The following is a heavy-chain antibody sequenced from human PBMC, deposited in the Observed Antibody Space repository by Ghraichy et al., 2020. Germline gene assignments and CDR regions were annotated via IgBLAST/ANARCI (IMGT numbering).Heavy chain of an antibody. CDR3: AKGRSEYCSGSTCYRTFDS. CDR2: ISGRTTNT. V-gene: IGHV3-23*01. CDR1: GFTFSSYA. D-gene: IGHD2-15*01. J-gene: IGHJ4*02. Sequence: GESLKISCEGSGFTFSSYAMSWVRQAPGKGLEWISIISGRTTNTEYADSVKGRFTISRDNSKSTLNLQMNSLTAEDTGLYYCAKGRSEYCSGSTCYRTFDSWGQGTLVTVSP.